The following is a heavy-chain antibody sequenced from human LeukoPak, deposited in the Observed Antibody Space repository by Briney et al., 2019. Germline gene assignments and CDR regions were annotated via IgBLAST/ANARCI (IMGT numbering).Heavy chain of an antibody. J-gene: IGHJ5*02. D-gene: IGHD6-19*01. CDR2: MNPNSGNT. V-gene: IGHV1-8*01. CDR3: ARVGYSSGWYRFDWFDP. CDR1: GYTFTSYD. Sequence: GASVKVSCKASGYTFTSYDINWVRQATGQGLEWMGWMNPNSGNTGYAQKFQGRVTMTREHSISTAYMELSSLRSEDTAVYYCARVGYSSGWYRFDWFDPWGQGTLVTVSS.